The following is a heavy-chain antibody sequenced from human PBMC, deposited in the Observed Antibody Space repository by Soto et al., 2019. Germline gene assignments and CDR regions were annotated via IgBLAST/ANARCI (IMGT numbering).Heavy chain of an antibody. CDR3: AGTHCSSTSCYIGVPFDY. V-gene: IGHV4-4*07. CDR1: GGSISSYY. CDR2: IYTSGST. J-gene: IGHJ4*02. D-gene: IGHD2-2*02. Sequence: QVQLQESGPGLVKPSETLSLTCTVSGGSISSYYWSWIRQPAGKGLEWIGHIYTSGSTNYNPSFKSRVTMSVDTSKNQFSLKLSSVTAADTAVYYCAGTHCSSTSCYIGVPFDYWGQGTLVTVSS.